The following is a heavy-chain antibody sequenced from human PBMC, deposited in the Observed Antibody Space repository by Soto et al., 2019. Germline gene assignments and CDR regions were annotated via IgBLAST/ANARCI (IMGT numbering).Heavy chain of an antibody. J-gene: IGHJ4*02. CDR3: AKTNRGSCGAHFDY. D-gene: IGHD2-2*01. V-gene: IGHV4-59*01. CDR2: IYNSGST. Sequence: SSETLSLTCTVSGGSISSYYWSWIRQPPGKGLEWIGYIYNSGSTNYNPSLKSRVTISVDTSKNQFSLKLSSVTAADTAVYYCAKTNRGSCGAHFDYGGQEALVTFPS. CDR1: GGSISSYY.